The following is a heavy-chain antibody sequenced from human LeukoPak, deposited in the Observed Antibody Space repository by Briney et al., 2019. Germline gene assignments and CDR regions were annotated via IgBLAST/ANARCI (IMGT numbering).Heavy chain of an antibody. D-gene: IGHD2-21*02. CDR2: ISYDGSNK. CDR1: GLTFSSYG. V-gene: IGHV3-30*18. CDR3: AKDQCGGDCAIPYY. Sequence: GGSLRLSCAASGLTFSSYGMHWVRQAPGKGLEWVAVISYDGSNKYYADSVKGRFTISRDNSKNTLYLRMNSLRAEDTAVYYCAKDQCGGDCAIPYYWGQGTLVTVS. J-gene: IGHJ4*02.